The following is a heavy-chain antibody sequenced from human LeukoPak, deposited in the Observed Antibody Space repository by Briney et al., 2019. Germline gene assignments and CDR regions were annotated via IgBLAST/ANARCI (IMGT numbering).Heavy chain of an antibody. V-gene: IGHV3-74*01. CDR2: INTDGSST. J-gene: IGHJ3*02. CDR1: GLTFSSYG. Sequence: GGSLRLSCAASGLTFSSYGMHWVRQGPGKGLVWVSRINTDGSSTSNADSVKGRFTISRDNAKNTLYLQMNSLRAEDTAVYYCARDYLCAFDIWGQGTVVTVSS. CDR3: ARDYLCAFDI. D-gene: IGHD5-12*01.